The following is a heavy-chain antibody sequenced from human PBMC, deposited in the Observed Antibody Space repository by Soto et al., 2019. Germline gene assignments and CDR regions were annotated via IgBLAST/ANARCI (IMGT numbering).Heavy chain of an antibody. J-gene: IGHJ4*02. CDR2: IYYSGST. Sequence: QVQVQESGPGLVKPSETLSLTCTVSGASINNYYWSWVRQPPGKGLEWIGYIYYSGSTNYNPSLKSQVTMSLDTSKKQLSLKLRSVTPADTAVYYCAYGASYEGYCDYWGQGALVTVSS. V-gene: IGHV4-59*01. CDR1: GASINNYY. D-gene: IGHD1-26*01. CDR3: AYGASYEGYCDY.